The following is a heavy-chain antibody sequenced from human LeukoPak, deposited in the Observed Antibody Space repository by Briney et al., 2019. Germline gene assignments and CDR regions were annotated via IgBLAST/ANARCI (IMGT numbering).Heavy chain of an antibody. V-gene: IGHV1-8*01. CDR2: MNPNSGNT. D-gene: IGHD2-2*01. J-gene: IGHJ3*02. CDR3: ARGFPRYCSSTSCYSFGAFDI. Sequence: ASVKVSCKASGYTFTSYDINWVRQATGQGLEWMGWMNPNSGNTGYAQKFQGRVTMTRNTSISTAYMELSSLRSEDTAVYYCARGFPRYCSSTSCYSFGAFDIWGQGTMVTVSS. CDR1: GYTFTSYD.